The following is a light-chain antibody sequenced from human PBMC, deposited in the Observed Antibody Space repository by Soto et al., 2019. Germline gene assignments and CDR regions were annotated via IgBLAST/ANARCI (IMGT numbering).Light chain of an antibody. CDR3: QQRGKGPPWT. CDR2: GAS. V-gene: IGKV3D-20*02. J-gene: IGKJ1*01. Sequence: EIVLTQSPVTLSLTPGERATLSCRASQTFSNSFLSWFQQIPGQAPRLLIYGASMRATGIPARFSGSGSGTDFTLTISSLEPEDFGVYYCQQRGKGPPWTFGQGAKV. CDR1: QTFSNSF.